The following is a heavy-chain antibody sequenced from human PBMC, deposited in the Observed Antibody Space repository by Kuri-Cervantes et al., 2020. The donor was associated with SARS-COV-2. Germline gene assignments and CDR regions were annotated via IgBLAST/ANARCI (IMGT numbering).Heavy chain of an antibody. CDR2: ISYDGSNK. CDR1: GFTFSSYG. V-gene: IGHV3-33*05. J-gene: IGHJ6*02. Sequence: LSLTCAASGFTFSSYGMHWVRQAPGKGLGWVAVISYDGSNKYDADSVKGRFTISRDNAKNSLYLQMNSLRDEDTAVYYCARDFYDFWSGYEPYYGMDVWGQGTTVTVSS. D-gene: IGHD3-3*01. CDR3: ARDFYDFWSGYEPYYGMDV.